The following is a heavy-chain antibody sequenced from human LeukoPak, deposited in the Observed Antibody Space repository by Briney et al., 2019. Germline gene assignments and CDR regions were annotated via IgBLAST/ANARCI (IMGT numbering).Heavy chain of an antibody. J-gene: IGHJ1*01. Sequence: KCSETLSLTCAVYGGSFSGYYWSWIRQPPGKGLEWIGEINHSGSTNYNPSLKSRVTISVDTSKNQFSLKVSSGTAADTAVYYCARGDVYGNEYFQHWGQGALVTVSS. CDR1: GGSFSGYY. CDR2: INHSGST. CDR3: ARGDVYGNEYFQH. V-gene: IGHV4-34*01. D-gene: IGHD5/OR15-5a*01.